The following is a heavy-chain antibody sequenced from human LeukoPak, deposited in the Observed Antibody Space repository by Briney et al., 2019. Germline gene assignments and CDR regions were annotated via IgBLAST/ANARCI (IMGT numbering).Heavy chain of an antibody. Sequence: PGGSLRLSCAASGFTFSSYWMHWVRQAPGKGLVWVSRINSDGSTTTYADSVKGRFTISRDNARNTLYLQMNSLRAEDTAVYYCAKDWVVPAAIVNAFDIWGQGTMVTVSP. CDR3: AKDWVVPAAIVNAFDI. D-gene: IGHD2-2*01. J-gene: IGHJ3*02. CDR1: GFTFSSYW. CDR2: INSDGSTT. V-gene: IGHV3-74*01.